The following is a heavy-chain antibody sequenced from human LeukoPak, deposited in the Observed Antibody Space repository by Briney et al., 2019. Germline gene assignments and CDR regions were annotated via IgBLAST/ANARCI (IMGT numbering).Heavy chain of an antibody. J-gene: IGHJ5*02. CDR3: ARLGRYVWGSYRFTLAPNWFDP. V-gene: IGHV4-34*01. D-gene: IGHD3-16*02. CDR1: GGPFSGYY. CDR2: INQSGST. Sequence: SETLSLTCAVYGGPFSGYYWSWIRQPPGKGLEWIGEINQSGSTNYNPTLKSRPTISVDTSKNQFSLKVSSVTAADTAVYYCARLGRYVWGSYRFTLAPNWFDPWGQRTLVTVSS.